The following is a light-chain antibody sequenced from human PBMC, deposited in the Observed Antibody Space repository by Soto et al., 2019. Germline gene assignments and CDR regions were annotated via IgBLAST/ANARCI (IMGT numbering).Light chain of an antibody. V-gene: IGKV3-20*01. CDR3: LHYVNSPPIT. Sequence: EIVLTQSPGTLSLSPGERATLSCRASQSVSSSYLAWYQQKPGQAPRLLIYGVSSRATGIPDRFSGSGSGTDFILTISRLEPEDFAVYYCLHYVNSPPITFGQGTPLEIK. CDR1: QSVSSSY. CDR2: GVS. J-gene: IGKJ5*01.